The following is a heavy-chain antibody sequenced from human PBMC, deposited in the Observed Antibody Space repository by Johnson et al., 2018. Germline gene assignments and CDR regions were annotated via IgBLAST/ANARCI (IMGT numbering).Heavy chain of an antibody. J-gene: IGHJ3*02. CDR2: ISWNSGSI. CDR3: AKDRPDDSMGYYPLGAFDI. Sequence: VQLVESGGGLVQPGRSLRLSCAASGFTFDDYAMHWVRQAPGKGLEWVSGISWNSGSIGYADSVKGRFTISRDNAKNSLYLQMNSLRAEDRALYYCAKDRPDDSMGYYPLGAFDIWGQGTMVTVSS. D-gene: IGHD3-22*01. CDR1: GFTFDDYA. V-gene: IGHV3-9*01.